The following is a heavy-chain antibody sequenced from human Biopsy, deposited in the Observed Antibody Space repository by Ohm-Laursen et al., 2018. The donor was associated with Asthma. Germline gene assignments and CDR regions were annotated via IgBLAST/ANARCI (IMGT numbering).Heavy chain of an antibody. CDR2: IMTVFGTT. D-gene: IGHD6-19*01. Sequence: SVKVSCKAPGGTFSNFAISWVRQAPGQGLEWLGGIMTVFGTTNYAQKLQGRVTITADESTNTAYMEVTSLRSEDTAIYYCARCQVGYSSGWSLLLKKIYYSGMDVWGQGTAVTVSS. J-gene: IGHJ6*02. V-gene: IGHV1-69*13. CDR3: ARCQVGYSSGWSLLLKKIYYSGMDV. CDR1: GGTFSNFA.